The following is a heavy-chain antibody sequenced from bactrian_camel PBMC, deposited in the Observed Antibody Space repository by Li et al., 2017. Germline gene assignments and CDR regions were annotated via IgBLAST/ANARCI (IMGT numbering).Heavy chain of an antibody. V-gene: IGHV3S31*01. D-gene: IGHD6*01. CDR3: ASAAYNSNWSRLEKRYYKY. Sequence: QLVESGGGSVQAGGSLTLSCEVSGYQQRSYVMGWFRQAPGKEREGVAAIYTVGGGSTYYADSVKGRFTISQANARNTLALQMNSLKPEDSAMYYCASAAYNSNWSRLEKRYYKYWGQGTQVTVS. CDR1: GYQQRSYV. J-gene: IGHJ4*01. CDR2: IYTVGGGST.